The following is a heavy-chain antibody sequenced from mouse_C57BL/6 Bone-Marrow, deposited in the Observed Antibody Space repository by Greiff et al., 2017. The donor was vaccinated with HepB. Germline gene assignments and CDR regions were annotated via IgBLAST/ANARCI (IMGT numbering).Heavy chain of an antibody. CDR2: INPGSGGT. Sequence: QVQLKESGAELVRPGTSVKVSCKASGYAFTNYLIEWVKQRPGQGLEWIGVINPGSGGTNYNEKFKGKATLTADKSSSTAYMQLSSLTSEDSAVYFCARDYGSSFLYYYAMDYWGQGTSVTVSS. CDR3: ARDYGSSFLYYYAMDY. V-gene: IGHV1-54*01. J-gene: IGHJ4*01. CDR1: GYAFTNYL. D-gene: IGHD1-1*01.